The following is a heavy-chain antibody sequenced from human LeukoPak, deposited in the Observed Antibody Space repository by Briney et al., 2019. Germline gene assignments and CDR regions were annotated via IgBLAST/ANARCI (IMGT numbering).Heavy chain of an antibody. CDR1: GGSISSSY. V-gene: IGHV4-59*01. CDR3: AREGMIATGREPAEI. Sequence: PSETLSLTCSVSGGSISSSYWSWLRQAPGKGLEWIGQMYYSGSTNYNPSLKSRVTMSVDTSKNQFSLKLTSVTAADTAVYYCAREGMIATGREPAEIWGQGTMVTVSS. D-gene: IGHD3-22*01. CDR2: MYYSGST. J-gene: IGHJ3*02.